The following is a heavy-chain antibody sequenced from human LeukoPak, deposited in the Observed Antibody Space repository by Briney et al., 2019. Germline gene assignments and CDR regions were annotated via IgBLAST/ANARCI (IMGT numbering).Heavy chain of an antibody. CDR3: ANLVRAAGTDFFDY. CDR2: IRYDGSNK. CDR1: GFTFSSYG. Sequence: GGSLRLSCAASGFTFSSYGMHWVRQAPGKGLEWVAFIRYDGSNKYYADSVKGRFTISRDNSKNTLYLQMNSLRAEDTAVYYCANLVRAAGTDFFDYWGQGTLVTVSS. V-gene: IGHV3-30*02. J-gene: IGHJ4*02. D-gene: IGHD6-13*01.